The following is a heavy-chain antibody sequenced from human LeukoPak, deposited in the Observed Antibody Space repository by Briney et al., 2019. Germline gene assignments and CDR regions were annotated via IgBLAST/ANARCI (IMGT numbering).Heavy chain of an antibody. D-gene: IGHD3-3*01. CDR1: GYTFTSYG. Sequence: SVKVSCKASGYTFTSYGISWVRQAPGQRLEWMGWISAYNGNTNYAQKLQGRVTMTTDTSTSTAYMELRSLRSDDTAVYYCARDRPSHYDFWSGYPHYYYYGMDVWGQGTTVTVSS. V-gene: IGHV1-18*01. CDR3: ARDRPSHYDFWSGYPHYYYYGMDV. CDR2: ISAYNGNT. J-gene: IGHJ6*02.